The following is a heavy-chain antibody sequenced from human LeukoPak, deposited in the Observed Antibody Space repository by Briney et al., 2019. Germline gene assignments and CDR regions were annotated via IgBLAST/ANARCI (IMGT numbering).Heavy chain of an antibody. Sequence: GGSLRLSCAASGFTFSSYSMNWVRQAPGKGLEWVSYISGSSSTIYYADSVKGRFTISRDNAKNSLYLQMNSLRAEDTAVYYCTSSSTWVSYSDYWGQGTLVTVSS. J-gene: IGHJ4*02. CDR3: TSSSTWVSYSDY. V-gene: IGHV3-48*01. CDR1: GFTFSSYS. CDR2: ISGSSSTI. D-gene: IGHD2-8*01.